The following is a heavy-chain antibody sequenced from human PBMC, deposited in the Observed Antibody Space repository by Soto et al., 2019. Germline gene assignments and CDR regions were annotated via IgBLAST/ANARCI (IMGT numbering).Heavy chain of an antibody. CDR2: IIPIFGTA. J-gene: IGHJ6*02. CDR3: ARDLAGDYARYYGMDV. D-gene: IGHD4-17*01. CDR1: GGTFSSYA. Sequence: SVKVSCKASGGTFSSYAISWVRQAPGQGLEWMGGIIPIFGTANYAQKFQGRVTITADESTSTAYMELSSLRSEDTAVYYCARDLAGDYARYYGMDVWGQGTTVTV. V-gene: IGHV1-69*13.